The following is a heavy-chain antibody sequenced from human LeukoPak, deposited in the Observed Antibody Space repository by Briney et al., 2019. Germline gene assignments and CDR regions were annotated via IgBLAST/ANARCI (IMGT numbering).Heavy chain of an antibody. Sequence: VASVKVSCKASGYTFTGYYMHWVRQAPGQGLECMGWISAYSGDTKYAQNLQGRVTMTTDTSTSTAYMELRSLRSDDTAVYYCARTFYSSGWHRSDSWGQGTLVTVSS. J-gene: IGHJ4*02. V-gene: IGHV1-18*04. CDR2: ISAYSGDT. CDR1: GYTFTGYY. CDR3: ARTFYSSGWHRSDS. D-gene: IGHD6-19*01.